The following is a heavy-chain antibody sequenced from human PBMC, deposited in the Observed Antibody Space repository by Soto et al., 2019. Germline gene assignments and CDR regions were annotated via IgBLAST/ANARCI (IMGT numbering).Heavy chain of an antibody. CDR2: ISGSGGST. CDR1: GFTFSSYA. Sequence: GGSLRLSCAASGFTFSSYAMSWVRQAPGKGLEWVSAISGSGGSTYYADSVKGRFTISRDNSKNTLYLQMNSLRAEDTAVYYCAKDLLETMVEATTLEDAFDIWGQGTMVTVS. D-gene: IGHD3-10*01. V-gene: IGHV3-23*01. J-gene: IGHJ3*02. CDR3: AKDLLETMVEATTLEDAFDI.